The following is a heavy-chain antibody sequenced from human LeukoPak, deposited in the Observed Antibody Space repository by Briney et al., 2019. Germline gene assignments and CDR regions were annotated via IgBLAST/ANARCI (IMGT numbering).Heavy chain of an antibody. CDR1: GASFSYDY. J-gene: IGHJ5*02. Sequence: PSETLSLTCAVYGASFSYDYWSWIRQPPGKGLEWIGEINHSGSTTYNPSLKSRVTISAEKSKNQFSLKLTSVTAADTAVYYCAKGVWAPQFDPWGQGTLVTVSS. CDR2: INHSGST. CDR3: AKGVWAPQFDP. V-gene: IGHV4-34*01. D-gene: IGHD7-27*01.